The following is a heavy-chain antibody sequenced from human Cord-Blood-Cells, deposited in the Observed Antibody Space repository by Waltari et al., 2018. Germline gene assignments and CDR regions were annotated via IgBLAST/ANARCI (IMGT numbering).Heavy chain of an antibody. D-gene: IGHD4-4*01. CDR1: GGSFSGYY. CDR3: ARGRSLRMTTVTTSVYFQH. Sequence: AGLLKPSETLSLTCAVYGGSFSGYYWSWIRQPPGKGLEWIGEINHSGSTNYNPSLKSRVTISVDTSKNQFSLKLSSVTAADTAMYYCARGRSLRMTTVTTSVYFQHWGQGTLVTVSS. J-gene: IGHJ1*01. CDR2: INHSGST. V-gene: IGHV4-34*01.